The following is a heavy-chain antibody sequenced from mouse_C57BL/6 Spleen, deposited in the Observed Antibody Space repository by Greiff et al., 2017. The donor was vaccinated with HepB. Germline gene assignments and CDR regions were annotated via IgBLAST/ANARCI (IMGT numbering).Heavy chain of an antibody. CDR1: GYTFTSYW. J-gene: IGHJ3*01. Sequence: QVQLQQSGTELVKPGASVKLSCKASGYTFTSYWMHWVKQRPGQGLEWIGNINPSNGGTNYNEKFKSKATLTVDKSSSTAYMQLSSLTSEDSAVYYCARCAYYSPAWFAYWGQGTLVTVSA. D-gene: IGHD2-12*01. CDR3: ARCAYYSPAWFAY. V-gene: IGHV1-53*01. CDR2: INPSNGGT.